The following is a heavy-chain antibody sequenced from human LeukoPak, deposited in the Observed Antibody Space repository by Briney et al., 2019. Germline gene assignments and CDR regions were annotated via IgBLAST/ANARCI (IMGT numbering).Heavy chain of an antibody. V-gene: IGHV4-34*01. CDR3: ARGLSNCSGGSCYSLTYYYYYGMDV. CDR1: GGSFSGYY. CDR2: INHSGST. J-gene: IGHJ6*04. D-gene: IGHD2-15*01. Sequence: SETLSLTCAVYGGSFSGYYWSWIRQPPGKGLEWIGEINHSGSTNYNPSLKSRVTISVGTSKNQFSLKLSSVTAADTAVYYCARGLSNCSGGSCYSLTYYYYYGMDVWGKGTTVTVSS.